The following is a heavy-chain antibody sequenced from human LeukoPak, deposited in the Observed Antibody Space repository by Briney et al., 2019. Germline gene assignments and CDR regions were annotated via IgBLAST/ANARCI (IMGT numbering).Heavy chain of an antibody. Sequence: GGSLRLSCAASGFTFSNYWMHWVRQAPGKGLVWVSRINSDGSYTKYADSVKGRFTISRDNAKNTLYLQMNSLRAEDTAVYYCAKDTIVGAYGGDYWGQGTLVTVSS. CDR1: GFTFSNYW. CDR3: AKDTIVGAYGGDY. CDR2: INSDGSYT. V-gene: IGHV3-74*03. J-gene: IGHJ4*02. D-gene: IGHD1-26*01.